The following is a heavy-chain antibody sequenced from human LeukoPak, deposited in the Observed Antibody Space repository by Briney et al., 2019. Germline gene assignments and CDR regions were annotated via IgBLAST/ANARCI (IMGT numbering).Heavy chain of an antibody. Sequence: GGSLRLSCAASGFTFSSYAMSWVRQAPGKGLEWVSAISGSGSSTYYAYSVKGRFTISRDNSKNTLHLQMNSLRAEDTAVYYCAKEEAEGHYSTFDFWGQGTLVTVSS. V-gene: IGHV3-23*01. CDR3: AKEEAEGHYSTFDF. CDR2: ISGSGSST. J-gene: IGHJ4*02. D-gene: IGHD3-10*01. CDR1: GFTFSSYA.